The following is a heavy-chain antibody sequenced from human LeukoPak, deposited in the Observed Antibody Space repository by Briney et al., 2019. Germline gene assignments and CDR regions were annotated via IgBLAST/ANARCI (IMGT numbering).Heavy chain of an antibody. Sequence: GGSLRLSCTASGFTFSKYWVTWVRQAPGKGLECVAKIKEDGSEKYYVDSVKGRFTISRDNAKNSLYLQMTSLRAEDTAVYYCARADWGSADYWGQGTLVTVSS. CDR1: GFTFSKYW. J-gene: IGHJ4*02. D-gene: IGHD7-27*01. CDR3: ARADWGSADY. V-gene: IGHV3-7*02. CDR2: IKEDGSEK.